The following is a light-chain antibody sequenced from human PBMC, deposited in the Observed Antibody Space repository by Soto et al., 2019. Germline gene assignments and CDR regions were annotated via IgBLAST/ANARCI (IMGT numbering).Light chain of an antibody. J-gene: IGKJ1*01. Sequence: DIPMTQSPSTLSGSVGDRVTITCRASQTISSWLGWYQQKPGKAPKLLIYKATTLKSGVPSRFSGRGSGTEFTLHISSLEPDDFSTYYCQHYNSYSEAFGQGTKVELK. V-gene: IGKV1-5*03. CDR3: QHYNSYSEA. CDR1: QTISSW. CDR2: KAT.